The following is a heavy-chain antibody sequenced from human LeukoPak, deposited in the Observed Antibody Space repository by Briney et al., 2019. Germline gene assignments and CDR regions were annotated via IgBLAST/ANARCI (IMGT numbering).Heavy chain of an antibody. CDR2: IWYDGSNK. Sequence: GRSLRLSCAASGFTFSSYGMHWVRQAPGKGLEWVAVIWYDGSNKYYADSVKGRFTISRDNSKNTPYLQMNSLRAEDTAVYYCARGPLYYFDYWGQGTLVTVSS. CDR1: GFTFSSYG. J-gene: IGHJ4*02. D-gene: IGHD2-15*01. V-gene: IGHV3-33*01. CDR3: ARGPLYYFDY.